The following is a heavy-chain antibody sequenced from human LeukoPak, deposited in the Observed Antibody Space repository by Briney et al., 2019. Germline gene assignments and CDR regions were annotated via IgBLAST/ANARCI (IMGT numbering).Heavy chain of an antibody. V-gene: IGHV3-21*01. Sequence: GGSLRLSCAASGFTFSAYSMNWVRQAPGKGLGWVSSISSGSGYIYYAQSVKGRFTISRDNAKNSMYLQMNSLRAEDAAVYFCARDDYSGTYSFDYWGQGTLVTVSS. CDR1: GFTFSAYS. D-gene: IGHD1-26*01. J-gene: IGHJ4*02. CDR3: ARDDYSGTYSFDY. CDR2: ISSGSGYI.